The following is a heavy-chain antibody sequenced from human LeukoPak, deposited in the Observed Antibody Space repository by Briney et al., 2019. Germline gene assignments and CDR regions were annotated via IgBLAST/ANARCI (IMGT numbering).Heavy chain of an antibody. J-gene: IGHJ3*02. V-gene: IGHV3-30*18. Sequence: PGGSLRLSCAASGFTFSIYGMHWVRQAPGKGLEWVAVISYEGSNKYYADSVKGRFTISRDNSKNTLYLQMNSLRAEDTAVDYCAKDRDGGFDIWGQGTMVTVSS. CDR3: AKDRDGGFDI. D-gene: IGHD2-15*01. CDR2: ISYEGSNK. CDR1: GFTFSIYG.